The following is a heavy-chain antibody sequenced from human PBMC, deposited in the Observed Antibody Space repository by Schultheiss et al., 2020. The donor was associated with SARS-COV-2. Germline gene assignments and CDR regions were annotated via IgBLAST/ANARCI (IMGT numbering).Heavy chain of an antibody. V-gene: IGHV3-11*04. Sequence: GGSLRLSCAASGFTFSDYYMSWIRQAPGKGLEWVSYISSSGSTIYYADSVKGRFTISRDNAKNSLYLQMNSLRAEDTAVYYCARVARSGSYYIYYYYMDVWGKGTTVTVSS. CDR2: ISSSGSTI. J-gene: IGHJ6*03. CDR3: ARVARSGSYYIYYYYMDV. D-gene: IGHD3-10*01. CDR1: GFTFSDYY.